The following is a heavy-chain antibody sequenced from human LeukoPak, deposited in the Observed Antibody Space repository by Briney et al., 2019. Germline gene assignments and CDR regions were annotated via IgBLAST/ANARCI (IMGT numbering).Heavy chain of an antibody. CDR3: AADPEHGYEHPTDY. CDR1: EFTFTSSA. V-gene: IGHV1-58*01. Sequence: ASVKVSCKASEFTFTSSAVQWVRQARGQRLEWIGWIVVGSGNTNYAQKFQERVTITRGMSTSTAYMELSSLRSEDTAVYYCAADPEHGYEHPTDYWGQGTLVTVSS. J-gene: IGHJ4*02. CDR2: IVVGSGNT. D-gene: IGHD2-2*01.